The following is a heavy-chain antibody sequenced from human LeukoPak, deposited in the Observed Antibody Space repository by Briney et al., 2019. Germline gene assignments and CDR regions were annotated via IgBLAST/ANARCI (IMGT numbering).Heavy chain of an antibody. CDR2: ISNSGSA. D-gene: IGHD1/OR15-1a*01. CDR3: ARSPEEHYYYGIDV. Sequence: SXXXXXPGKGLEWIGFISNSGSAAYNPSLKSRVTISLDTSKNQFSLRLSSVSAADTAVYYCARSPEEHYYYGIDVWGQGTTVTVSS. V-gene: IGHV4-59*01. J-gene: IGHJ6*02.